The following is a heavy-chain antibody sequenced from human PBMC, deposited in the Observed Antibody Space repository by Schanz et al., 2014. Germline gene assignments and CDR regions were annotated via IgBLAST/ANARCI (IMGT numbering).Heavy chain of an antibody. CDR2: INDMGGT. J-gene: IGHJ4*02. Sequence: QVQLQESGPGLVKPSETLSLTCTVSGASMSSYQWNWIRQPPGKGLEWIAYINDMGGTNYNPSLKSRVTISGDTSKNQVSLKLSSVTAADTAVYYCARGRVVPAAPEFDYWGQGILVTVSS. D-gene: IGHD2-2*01. CDR3: ARGRVVPAAPEFDY. V-gene: IGHV4-59*01. CDR1: GASMSSYQ.